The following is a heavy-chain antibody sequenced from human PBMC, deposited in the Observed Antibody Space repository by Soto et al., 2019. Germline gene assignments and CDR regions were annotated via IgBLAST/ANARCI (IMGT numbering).Heavy chain of an antibody. CDR3: ARAKWHDGSGRVREFDY. CDR1: GFTFGGYG. CDR2: ISYDGRNT. Sequence: PGGSLRLSCAASGFTFGGYGMHWVRQAPGKGLEWAAAISYDGRNTYYADSAQGRFAISRGNSKNTMYLQMNSLRVEDTAVYYCARAKWHDGSGRVREFDYWGQGALVTVSS. J-gene: IGHJ4*02. D-gene: IGHD3-10*01. V-gene: IGHV3-33*01.